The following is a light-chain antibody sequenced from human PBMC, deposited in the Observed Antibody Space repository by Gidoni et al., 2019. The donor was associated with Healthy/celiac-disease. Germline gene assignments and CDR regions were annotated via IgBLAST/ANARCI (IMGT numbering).Light chain of an antibody. CDR2: AAS. Sequence: LLITQSPSSLSASTGDRVTITCRASQGISSYLAWYQQKPGKAPKLLIYAASTLQSGVPSRFSGSGSGTDVTLTISGLQSEDFATYYCQQDYSYPPTFGQGTKVEIK. CDR3: QQDYSYPPT. CDR1: QGISSY. J-gene: IGKJ1*01. V-gene: IGKV1-8*01.